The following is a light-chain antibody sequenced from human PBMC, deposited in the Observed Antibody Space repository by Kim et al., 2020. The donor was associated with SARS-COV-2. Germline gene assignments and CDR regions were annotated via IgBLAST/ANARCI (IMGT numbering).Light chain of an antibody. J-gene: IGKJ1*01. CDR3: QQYNNFRT. V-gene: IGKV3-15*01. CDR2: GAS. Sequence: SVSHGETATLSCRASQSVSTILVWYQQKPGQAPRLLIYGASTRATGIPARFSGSGSGTEFTLTISSLQSEDFAVYYCQQYNNFRTFGQGTKVDIK. CDR1: QSVSTI.